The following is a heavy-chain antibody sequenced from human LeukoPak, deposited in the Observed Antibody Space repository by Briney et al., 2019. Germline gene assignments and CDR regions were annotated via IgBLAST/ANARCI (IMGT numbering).Heavy chain of an antibody. V-gene: IGHV3-33*01. CDR3: AINFDY. J-gene: IGHJ4*02. CDR1: GFTFSNYG. CDR2: IWHDGSNK. Sequence: GGSLRLSCTTSGFTFSNYGMHWVRQAPGKGLEWVAVIWHDGSNKYYTDSVKGRFTISRDNSKNTLYLQMNSLRPEDTAMYYCAINFDYWGQGTLVTVSS.